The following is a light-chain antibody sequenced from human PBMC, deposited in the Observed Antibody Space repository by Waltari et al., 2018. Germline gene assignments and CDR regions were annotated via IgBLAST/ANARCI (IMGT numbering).Light chain of an antibody. CDR3: ISYTTRRLWV. CDR1: SSDVGYYNY. CDR2: DVT. J-gene: IGLJ3*02. Sequence: QSALTQPASVSGSPGQSISISCTGTSSDVGYYNYVSWYQQPPGQAPKLMIYDVTKRPAGVSNRFSGSKSGNTASLTISGLQAEDEADYYCISYTTRRLWVFGGGTQLTVL. V-gene: IGLV2-14*03.